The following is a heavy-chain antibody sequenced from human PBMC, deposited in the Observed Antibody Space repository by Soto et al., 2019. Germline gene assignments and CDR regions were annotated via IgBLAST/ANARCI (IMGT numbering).Heavy chain of an antibody. CDR3: AKDLVSGCPRYFDF. CDR1: GFTFSSYW. D-gene: IGHD1-26*01. J-gene: IGHJ4*02. CDR2: IKQDGSEK. Sequence: GGSLRLSCAASGFTFSSYWMSWVRQAPGKGLEWVANIKQDGSEKYYVDSVKGRFTISRDNSKNTLYLQMNSLRAEDTAVYYCAKDLVSGCPRYFDFWGQGTLVTVSS. V-gene: IGHV3-7*03.